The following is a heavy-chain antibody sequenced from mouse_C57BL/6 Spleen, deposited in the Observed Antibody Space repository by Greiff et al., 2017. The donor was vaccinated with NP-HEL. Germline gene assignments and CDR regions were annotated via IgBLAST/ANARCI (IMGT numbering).Heavy chain of an antibody. J-gene: IGHJ3*01. CDR1: GFTFSSYT. Sequence: EVKLLESGGGLVKPGGSLKLSCAASGFTFSSYTMSWVRQTPEKRLEWVATISGGGGNTYYPDSVKGRFTISRDNAKNTLYLQMSSLRSEDTALYYCARHGYYGSRGFAYWGQGTLVTVSA. CDR3: ARHGYYGSRGFAY. D-gene: IGHD1-1*01. V-gene: IGHV5-9*01. CDR2: ISGGGGNT.